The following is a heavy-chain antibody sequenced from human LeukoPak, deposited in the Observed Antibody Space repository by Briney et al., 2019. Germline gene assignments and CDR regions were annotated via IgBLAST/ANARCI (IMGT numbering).Heavy chain of an antibody. CDR2: INHSGST. V-gene: IGHV4-34*01. CDR3: ARGHYGESYNWFDP. J-gene: IGHJ5*02. CDR1: GGSFSGYY. Sequence: SETLSLTCAVYGGSFSGYYWSWIRQPPGKGLEWIGEINHSGSTNYNPSLKSRVIISVDTSKNQFSLKLSSVTAADTAVYYCARGHYGESYNWFDPWGQGTLVTVSS. D-gene: IGHD4-17*01.